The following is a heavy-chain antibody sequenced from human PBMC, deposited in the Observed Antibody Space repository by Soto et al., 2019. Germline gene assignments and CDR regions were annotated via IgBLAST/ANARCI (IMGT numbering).Heavy chain of an antibody. Sequence: LRLSCAASGFTFSSDWMHWVRQAPGKGLEWVAVISDDGSKKYYADSVKGRFTISRDNSKNTLYVQMNSLRAEDTAVYYCAKEWVYDSSGWSFYYWGQGTLVPVAS. V-gene: IGHV3-30*18. J-gene: IGHJ4*02. CDR1: GFTFSSDW. CDR3: AKEWVYDSSGWSFYY. CDR2: ISDDGSKK. D-gene: IGHD3-22*01.